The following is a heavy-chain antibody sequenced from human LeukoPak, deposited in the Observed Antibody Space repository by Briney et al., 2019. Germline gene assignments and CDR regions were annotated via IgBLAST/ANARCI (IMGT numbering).Heavy chain of an antibody. D-gene: IGHD3-22*01. CDR3: ARAPYYYDSSGYYYVFDY. CDR2: IYHSGST. J-gene: IGHJ4*02. Sequence: PSETLSLTCTVSGGSISSYYWSWIRQPPGKGLEWIGYIYHSGSTNYNPSLKSRVTISVDTSKNQFSLKLSSVTAADTAVYYCARAPYYYDSSGYYYVFDYWGQGTLVTVSS. CDR1: GGSISSYY. V-gene: IGHV4-59*01.